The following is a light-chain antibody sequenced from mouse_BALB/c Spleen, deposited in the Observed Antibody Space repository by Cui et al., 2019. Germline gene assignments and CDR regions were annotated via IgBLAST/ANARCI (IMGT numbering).Light chain of an antibody. V-gene: IGKV4-79*01. CDR3: HQWSSYPPT. CDR2: STS. CDR1: SSVSSSY. Sequence: QIVLTQSPAIMSASPGETVTLTCSAGSSVSSSYLCWYQQKPGASPKLWIYSTSNLASGVPARFSGSGSGTSYSLTISSMEAEDAASYFCHQWSSYPPTFGGGTKLEIK. J-gene: IGKJ2*01.